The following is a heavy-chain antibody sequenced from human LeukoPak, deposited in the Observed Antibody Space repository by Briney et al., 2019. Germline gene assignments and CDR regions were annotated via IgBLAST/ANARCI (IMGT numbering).Heavy chain of an antibody. Sequence: SETLSLTCAVYGGSFSGYYWSWIRQPPGKGLEWIGEINHSGSTNYNPSLKSRVTISVDTSKDQFSLKLSSVTAADTAVYYCARGRGGGLIVGATTYYFDYWGQGTLVTVSS. CDR3: ARGRGGGLIVGATTYYFDY. CDR2: INHSGST. D-gene: IGHD1-26*01. V-gene: IGHV4-34*01. CDR1: GGSFSGYY. J-gene: IGHJ4*02.